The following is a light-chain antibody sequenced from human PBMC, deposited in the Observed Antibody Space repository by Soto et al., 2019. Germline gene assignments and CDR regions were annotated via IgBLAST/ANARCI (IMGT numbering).Light chain of an antibody. V-gene: IGLV2-11*01. CDR3: CSYAGSRYV. J-gene: IGLJ1*01. CDR1: SSDVGGYNY. CDR2: DVS. Sequence: QSALTQPRSVSGSPGQSVTISCTGTSSDVGGYNYVSWYQQHPGKAPKLMIYDVSKRPSGVPDRFSGSKSCNTASLTISGLQAEEEAYYYSCSYAGSRYVFGTGTKVTVL.